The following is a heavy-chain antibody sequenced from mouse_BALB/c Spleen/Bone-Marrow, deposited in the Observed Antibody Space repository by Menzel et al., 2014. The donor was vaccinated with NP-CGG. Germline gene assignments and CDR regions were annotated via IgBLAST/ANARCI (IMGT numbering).Heavy chain of an antibody. CDR3: ARYKLGTYFDF. J-gene: IGHJ2*01. Sequence: SGAELVKPGASVKLSCTASGFSIKDTYMHWVKQRPELGLEWIGRIDPANGNAKYDPKFQGKATITADTSSNTVYLQLSSLTSEDTAVYYCARYKLGTYFDFWGQGTTLTVSS. CDR2: IDPANGNA. V-gene: IGHV14-3*02. CDR1: GFSIKDTY. D-gene: IGHD3-3*01.